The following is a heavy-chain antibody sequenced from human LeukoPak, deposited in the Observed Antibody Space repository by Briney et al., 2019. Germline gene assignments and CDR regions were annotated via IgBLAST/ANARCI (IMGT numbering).Heavy chain of an antibody. Sequence: GGSLRLSCAASGFTFSSYWMHWVRHAPGKGLVWVSRINSDGSGTTYADSAKGRFTISRDNAKNTLFLQMNSLRAEDTAVYYCARGYSSGWSNAFDIWGQGTMVTVSS. CDR3: ARGYSSGWSNAFDI. D-gene: IGHD6-13*01. CDR1: GFTFSSYW. J-gene: IGHJ3*02. CDR2: INSDGSGT. V-gene: IGHV3-74*01.